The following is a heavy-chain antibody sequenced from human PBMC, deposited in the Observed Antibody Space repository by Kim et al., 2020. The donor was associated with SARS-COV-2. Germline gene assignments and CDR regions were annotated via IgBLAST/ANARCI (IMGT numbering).Heavy chain of an antibody. Sequence: VKGRFTISRDNAKNSLYLQMNSLRAEDTAVYYCAREVYYYDSSGLDAFDIWGQGTMVTVSS. V-gene: IGHV3-11*06. J-gene: IGHJ3*02. CDR3: AREVYYYDSSGLDAFDI. D-gene: IGHD3-22*01.